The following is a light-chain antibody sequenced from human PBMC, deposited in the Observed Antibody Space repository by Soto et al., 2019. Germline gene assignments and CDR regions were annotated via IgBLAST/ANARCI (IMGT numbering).Light chain of an antibody. J-gene: IGKJ4*01. Sequence: DIQMTQSPSALSAIVGDRVTITCRASQSIKSWFTWYQQKPGKGPKLLIYSASTLQDGVPSRFSGSGYGTDFTPTISILHHDAVANYYYQQSSSTQLTFGGGTKVEIK. V-gene: IGKV1-39*01. CDR3: QQSSSTQLT. CDR2: SAS. CDR1: QSIKSW.